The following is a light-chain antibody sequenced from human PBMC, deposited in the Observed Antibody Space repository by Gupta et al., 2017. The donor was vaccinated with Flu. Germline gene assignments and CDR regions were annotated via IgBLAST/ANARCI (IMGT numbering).Light chain of an antibody. CDR1: LSRLNNNVYNY. CDR2: WGS. V-gene: IGKV2-28*01. J-gene: IGKJ2*01. Sequence: VAPGEPASSACRSSLSRLNNNVYNYLDWYLQKPGQSPQLLIFWGSYRASGVPDRFSGSGSGTDFTLKISRVEAEDVGVYYCMQTLQTPPTFGQGTKLEIK. CDR3: MQTLQTPPT.